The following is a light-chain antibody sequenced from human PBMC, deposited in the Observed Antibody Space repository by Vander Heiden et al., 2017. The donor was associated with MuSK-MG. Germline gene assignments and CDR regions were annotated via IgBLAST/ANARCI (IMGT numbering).Light chain of an antibody. CDR2: EVT. J-gene: IGLJ2*01. CDR1: GSDFRGYNY. V-gene: IGLV2-8*01. Sequence: QSALTQPPSASGSPGQSVTIPCTGSGSDFRGYNYVSWYQQHPGKAPKLIVYEVTKRPSGVPARFSGSKSGNTASLTVSGLQAEDEADYYCSSYAASNNVVFGGGTKLTVL. CDR3: SSYAASNNVV.